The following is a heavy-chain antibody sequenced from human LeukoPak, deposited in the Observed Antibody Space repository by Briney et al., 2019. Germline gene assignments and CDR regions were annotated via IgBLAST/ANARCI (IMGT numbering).Heavy chain of an antibody. CDR2: IHYSGST. D-gene: IGHD2-2*01. J-gene: IGHJ6*04. Sequence: SETLSLTCTVSGGSISSYYWSWIRQPPGKGLEWIGYIHYSGSTNYNPSLKSRVTISVDTSKNQFSLKLSSVTAADTAVYYCARDGGYCSSTSCPNYYYYGMDVWGKGTTVTVSS. CDR1: GGSISSYY. CDR3: ARDGGYCSSTSCPNYYYYGMDV. V-gene: IGHV4-59*01.